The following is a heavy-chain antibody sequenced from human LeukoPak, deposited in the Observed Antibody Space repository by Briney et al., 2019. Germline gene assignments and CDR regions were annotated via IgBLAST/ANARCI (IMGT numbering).Heavy chain of an antibody. CDR3: ARVRYSGGLYYFDC. CDR2: IWYDGSNK. CDR1: GFTFSSYG. Sequence: GGSLRLSCAASGFTFSSYGMHWVRQAPGKGLEWVAVIWYDGSNKYYADSVKGRFTISRDNSKNTLYLQMNSLRAEDTAVYYCARVRYSGGLYYFDCCGQGTLVTVSS. D-gene: IGHD6-19*01. J-gene: IGHJ4*02. V-gene: IGHV3-33*01.